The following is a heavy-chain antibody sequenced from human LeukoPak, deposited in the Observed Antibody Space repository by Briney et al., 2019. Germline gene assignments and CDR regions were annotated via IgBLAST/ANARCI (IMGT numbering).Heavy chain of an antibody. V-gene: IGHV1-18*01. J-gene: IGHJ4*02. CDR1: GYSFTNYG. CDR3: ARDRNSGSYSTIDY. Sequence: ASVMVSCKASGYSFTNYGISWVRQAPGQGLEWMGWISAYNGNTHYAQKLQGRVTMTTDTSTSTAYMELRSLRFDDTAVYYCARDRNSGSYSTIDYWGQGTLVTVSS. CDR2: ISAYNGNT. D-gene: IGHD1-26*01.